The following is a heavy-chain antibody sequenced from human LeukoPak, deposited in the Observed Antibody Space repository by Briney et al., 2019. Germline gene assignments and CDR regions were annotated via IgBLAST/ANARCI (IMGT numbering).Heavy chain of an antibody. CDR1: GGSISSGGYS. CDR2: IYHSGST. V-gene: IGHV4-30-2*01. CDR3: ARTSIAARRANAFDI. Sequence: SQTLSLTCTVSGGSISSGGYSWSWIRQPPGKGLEWIGYIYHSGSTYYNPSLKSRVTISVDRSKNQFSLKLSSVTAADTAVYYCARTSIAARRANAFDIWGQGTMVTVSS. J-gene: IGHJ3*02. D-gene: IGHD6-6*01.